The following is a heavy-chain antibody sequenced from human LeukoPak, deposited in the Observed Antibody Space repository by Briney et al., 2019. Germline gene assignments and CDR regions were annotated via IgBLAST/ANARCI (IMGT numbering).Heavy chain of an antibody. CDR2: INGDGSST. V-gene: IGHV3-74*01. Sequence: GGSLRLSCAASGFTFSSYWMHWVRQAPGKGLVWVSRINGDGSSTSYADSVKGRFTISRDNAKNTLYLQMNSLRAEDTAVYYCARGAGPAATYYYYYYMDVWGKGTTVTVSS. D-gene: IGHD2-2*01. CDR1: GFTFSSYW. J-gene: IGHJ6*03. CDR3: ARGAGPAATYYYYYYMDV.